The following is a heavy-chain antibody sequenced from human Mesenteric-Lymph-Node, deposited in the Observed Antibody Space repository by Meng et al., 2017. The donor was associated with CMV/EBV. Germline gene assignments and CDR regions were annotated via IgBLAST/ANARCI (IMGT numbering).Heavy chain of an antibody. Sequence: GESLKISCAAPGFTFDDYGMSWVRQAPGKGLEWVSGINWNGGSTYYADSVKGRFTISRDNAKNSLYLQMNGLRAEDTALYYCARGSSSSSLFDYWGQGTLVTVSS. D-gene: IGHD6-6*01. V-gene: IGHV3-20*04. CDR1: GFTFDDYG. CDR2: INWNGGST. CDR3: ARGSSSSSLFDY. J-gene: IGHJ4*02.